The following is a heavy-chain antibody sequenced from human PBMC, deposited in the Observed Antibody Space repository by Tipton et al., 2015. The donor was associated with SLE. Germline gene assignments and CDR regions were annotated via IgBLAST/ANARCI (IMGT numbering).Heavy chain of an antibody. Sequence: SLRLSCAASGFTFSSYSMNWVRQAPGKGLEWVSSISSSSSYIYYADSVKGRFTISRDNAKNSLYLQMNSLRAEDTAVYYCARDEDYYYYGMDVWGQGTTVTVSS. CDR1: GFTFSSYS. J-gene: IGHJ6*02. CDR3: ARDEDYYYYGMDV. CDR2: ISSSSSYI. V-gene: IGHV3-21*01.